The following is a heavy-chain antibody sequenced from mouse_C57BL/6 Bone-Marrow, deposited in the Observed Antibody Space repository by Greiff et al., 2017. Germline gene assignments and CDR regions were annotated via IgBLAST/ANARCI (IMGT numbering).Heavy chain of an antibody. V-gene: IGHV1-59*01. CDR2: IDPSDSYT. CDR3: ASRRSRYAMDY. J-gene: IGHJ4*01. Sequence: QVQLQQPGAELVRPGTSVKLSCKASGYTFTSYWMHWVKQRPGQGLEWIGVIDPSDSYTNYNQKFKGKATLTVDTSSSTAYMQLSSLTSEDSAVYDCASRRSRYAMDYWGQGTSVTVSS. CDR1: GYTFTSYW.